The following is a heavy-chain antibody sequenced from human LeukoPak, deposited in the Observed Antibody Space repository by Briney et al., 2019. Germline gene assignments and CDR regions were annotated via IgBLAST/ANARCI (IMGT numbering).Heavy chain of an antibody. J-gene: IGHJ6*03. CDR2: INHSGSS. V-gene: IGHV4-34*01. CDR3: ASALYGGNSGGYYYYYMDV. Sequence: SETLSLTCAVYGGSFSGYYWSWIRQPPGKGLEWIGEINHSGSSNNNPSLRSRVTISVDTSKNQFSLKLSSVTAADTAVYYCASALYGGNSGGYYYYYMDVWGKGNTVTVTS. CDR1: GGSFSGYY. D-gene: IGHD4-23*01.